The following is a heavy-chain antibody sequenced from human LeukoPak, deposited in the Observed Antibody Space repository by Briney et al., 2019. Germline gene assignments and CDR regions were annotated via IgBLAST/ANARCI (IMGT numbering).Heavy chain of an antibody. Sequence: SETLSLTCTVSGGSISNYYWNWIRQPPGKGLEWIGNIFYSGSTYYNPSLKSRVTMSLDTSKNQFSLRLSSLTAADTAVYYCARGVDHDFWSGYYTKINYYYMDVWGKGTAVTVSS. V-gene: IGHV4-59*12. CDR2: IFYSGST. CDR1: GGSISNYY. D-gene: IGHD3-3*01. J-gene: IGHJ6*03. CDR3: ARGVDHDFWSGYYTKINYYYMDV.